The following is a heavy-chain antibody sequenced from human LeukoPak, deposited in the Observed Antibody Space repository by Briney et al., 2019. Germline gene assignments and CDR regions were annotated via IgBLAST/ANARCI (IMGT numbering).Heavy chain of an antibody. CDR2: NYYSGST. V-gene: IGHV4-31*03. CDR1: GGSISSGGYY. J-gene: IGHJ5*02. Sequence: SQTLSLTCTVSGGSISSGGYYWSWIRQHPGKGLEWIGYNYYSGSTYYNPSLKSRVTISVDTSKNQFSLKLSSVTAADTAVYYCARSSLYYYDSSGYYNWFDPWGQGTLVTVSS. CDR3: ARSSLYYYDSSGYYNWFDP. D-gene: IGHD3-22*01.